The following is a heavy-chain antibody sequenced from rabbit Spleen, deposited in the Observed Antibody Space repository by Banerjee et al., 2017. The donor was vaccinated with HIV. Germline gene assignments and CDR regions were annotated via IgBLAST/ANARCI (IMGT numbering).Heavy chain of an antibody. J-gene: IGHJ6*01. D-gene: IGHD6-1*01. Sequence: QEQLKESGGGLVTPGGTLTLTCTASGFSLSSYDMSWVRQVPGKGLEYIGFSNIGGSTGNTYYASWAKGRFTISKTSSTTVTLQMTSLTAADTATYFCARSTYGYDDYADLYYAAMDLWGQGTLVTVS. CDR2: NIGGSTGNT. CDR1: GFSLSSYD. CDR3: ARSTYGYDDYADLYYAAMDL. V-gene: IGHV1S45*01.